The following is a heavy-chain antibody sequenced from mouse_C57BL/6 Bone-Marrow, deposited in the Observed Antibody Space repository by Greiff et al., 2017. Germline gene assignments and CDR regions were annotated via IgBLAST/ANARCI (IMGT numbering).Heavy chain of an antibody. V-gene: IGHV1-26*01. Sequence: VQLQQSGPELVKPGASVKISCKASGYTFTDYYMNWVKQSHGKSLEWIGDINPNNGGTSYNQKFKGKATLTVDKSSSPAYMELRSLTSEDSAVYYCARRNWDYFDYWGQGTTLTVSS. J-gene: IGHJ2*01. D-gene: IGHD4-1*01. CDR1: GYTFTDYY. CDR3: ARRNWDYFDY. CDR2: INPNNGGT.